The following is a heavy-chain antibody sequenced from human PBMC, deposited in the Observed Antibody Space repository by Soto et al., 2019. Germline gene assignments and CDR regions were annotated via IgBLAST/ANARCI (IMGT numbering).Heavy chain of an antibody. D-gene: IGHD2-2*01. V-gene: IGHV4-39*01. CDR3: ARQNLDQLLMLNWFDP. J-gene: IGHJ5*02. CDR2: IYYSGST. CDR1: GGPISRSSYY. Sequence: PSETLSLTCTVSGGPISRSSYYWGWIRQAPGKGLEWIGSIYYSGSTYYNPSLKSRVTISVDTSKNQFSLKLSSVTAADTAVYYCARQNLDQLLMLNWFDPWGQGTLVTVSS.